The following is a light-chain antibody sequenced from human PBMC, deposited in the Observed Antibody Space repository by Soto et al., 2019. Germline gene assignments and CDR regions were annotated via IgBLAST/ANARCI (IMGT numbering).Light chain of an antibody. CDR2: GAS. V-gene: IGKV3-15*01. CDR1: QSVSNN. CDR3: QQYNNWPPAWK. Sequence: EIVLTQSPGTLSLSPGERANLSCRASQSVSNNYLAWYQQKPGQAPRLLIYGASTRATGIPARFSGSGSGTQFTLTISRLQSEDFAVYYCQQYNNWPPAWKCGQGNKGAIK. J-gene: IGKJ1*01.